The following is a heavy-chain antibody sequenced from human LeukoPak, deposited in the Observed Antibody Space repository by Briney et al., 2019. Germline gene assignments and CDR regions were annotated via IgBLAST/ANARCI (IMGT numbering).Heavy chain of an antibody. CDR3: AGNYGPYYFDY. CDR2: IFYSGST. D-gene: IGHD3-10*01. CDR1: GGSISTYY. J-gene: IGHJ4*02. Sequence: SETLSLTCTVSGGSISTYYWSWIRQPPGKGLEWIGYIFYSGSTNYNPSLKSRVTISVDTSKNQFSLNLSSVTAADTAVYYCAGNYGPYYFDYWGQGTLVTVSS. V-gene: IGHV4-59*08.